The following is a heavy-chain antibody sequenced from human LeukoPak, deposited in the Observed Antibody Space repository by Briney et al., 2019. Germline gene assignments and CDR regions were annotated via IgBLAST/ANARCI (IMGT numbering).Heavy chain of an antibody. D-gene: IGHD3-9*01. CDR1: GYTFTGYY. J-gene: IGHJ4*02. CDR3: ARVGVMTGYYPSDY. V-gene: IGHV1-2*02. Sequence: GASVKVSCKAPGYTFTGYYMHWVRQAPGQGLEWMGWINPNSGGTNYAQKFQGRVTMTRDTSISTAYMELSRLRSDDTAVYYCARVGVMTGYYPSDYWGQGTLVTVSS. CDR2: INPNSGGT.